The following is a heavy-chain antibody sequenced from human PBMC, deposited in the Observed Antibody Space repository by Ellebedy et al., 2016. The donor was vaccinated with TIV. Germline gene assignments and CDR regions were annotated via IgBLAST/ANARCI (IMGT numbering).Heavy chain of an antibody. Sequence: GSLRLSXTVSGGSISSYYWSWIRQPPGKGLERIGYIYYSGSTNYNPSLKSRVTISVDTSKNQFSLKLSSVTAADTAVYYCARAYIAAAGTWWFDPWGQGTLVTVSS. V-gene: IGHV4-59*01. CDR2: IYYSGST. D-gene: IGHD6-13*01. CDR1: GGSISSYY. J-gene: IGHJ5*02. CDR3: ARAYIAAAGTWWFDP.